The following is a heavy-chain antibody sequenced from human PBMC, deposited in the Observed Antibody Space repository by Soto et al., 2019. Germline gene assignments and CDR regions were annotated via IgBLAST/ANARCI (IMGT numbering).Heavy chain of an antibody. D-gene: IGHD5-18*01. CDR2: TDPSDSYT. Sequence: GESLKISCKGSGYSFTSYWISWVRQMPGKGLEWMGRTDPSDSYTNYSPSFQGHVTISADKSISTAYLQWSSLKASDTAMYYCASNQDTAILYYYYGMDVWGQGTTVTVS. CDR1: GYSFTSYW. V-gene: IGHV5-10-1*01. CDR3: ASNQDTAILYYYYGMDV. J-gene: IGHJ6*02.